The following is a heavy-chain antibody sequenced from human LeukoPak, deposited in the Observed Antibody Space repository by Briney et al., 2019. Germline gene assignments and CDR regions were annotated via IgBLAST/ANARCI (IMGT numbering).Heavy chain of an antibody. CDR3: ARDWGMATVPDS. Sequence: GGSLILSCAASGFTFSSNWMHWVRQAPGKGLVWVSRIKSDGSTTDYADSVKGRFTISRENAKNTLYLQMNSLRAEDTALYYCARDWGMATVPDSWGQGTLVTVSS. CDR2: IKSDGSTT. CDR1: GFTFSSNW. J-gene: IGHJ4*02. V-gene: IGHV3-74*01. D-gene: IGHD3-16*01.